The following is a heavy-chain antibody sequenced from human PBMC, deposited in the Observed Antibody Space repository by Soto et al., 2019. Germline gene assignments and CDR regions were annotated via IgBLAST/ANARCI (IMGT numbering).Heavy chain of an antibody. CDR1: GGSVSSDY. V-gene: IGHV4-4*07. J-gene: IGHJ6*02. CDR2: IYTSGST. CDR3: ARDISDLYYGMDV. D-gene: IGHD2-21*02. Sequence: SEAMYLTCTVSGGSVSSDYGSWIRQPAGKGLEWIGRIYTSGSTNYGPSLKSRVTMSVDTSKNQFSLKLSSVTAADTAVYYCARDISDLYYGMDVWGQGTTVTVYS.